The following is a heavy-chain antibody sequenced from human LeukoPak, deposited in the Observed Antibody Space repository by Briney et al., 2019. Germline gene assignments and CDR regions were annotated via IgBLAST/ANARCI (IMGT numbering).Heavy chain of an antibody. Sequence: GAPLLSCAASGFTFSSYWMSWVRQAPGKGLVWVANIKQDGSEKYYVDSVKGRFTISRDNAKNSLYLQMNSLRAEDTAVYYCARDPSVITFGGVIVSPSCFDPWGQGTLVTVSS. CDR1: GFTFSSYW. CDR2: IKQDGSEK. J-gene: IGHJ5*02. D-gene: IGHD3-16*02. CDR3: ARDPSVITFGGVIVSPSCFDP. V-gene: IGHV3-7*01.